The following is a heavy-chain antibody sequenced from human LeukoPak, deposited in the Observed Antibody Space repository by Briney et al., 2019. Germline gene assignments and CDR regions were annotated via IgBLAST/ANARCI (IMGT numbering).Heavy chain of an antibody. Sequence: SETLSLTCTVSGGSISSSSYYWSWIRQPPGKGLEWIGEINHSGSTNYNPSLKSRVTISVDTSKNQFSLKLSSVTAADTAVYYCARCDIVVVPAAAGPFDPWGQGTLVTVSS. V-gene: IGHV4-39*07. CDR3: ARCDIVVVPAAAGPFDP. CDR1: GGSISSSSYY. J-gene: IGHJ5*02. D-gene: IGHD2-2*01. CDR2: INHSGST.